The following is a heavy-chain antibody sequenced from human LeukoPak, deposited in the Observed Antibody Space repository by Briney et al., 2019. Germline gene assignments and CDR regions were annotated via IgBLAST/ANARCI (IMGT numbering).Heavy chain of an antibody. CDR2: ISAYNGNT. J-gene: IGHJ4*02. Sequence: ASVKVSCKASGYTFSSYGISWVRQAPGQGLEWMGWISAYNGNTKYAQKLQVRVTMTADTSTSTAYMELRSLRSDDTAVYYCARYMEEGFDSYFDYWGQGTLVTVSS. CDR1: GYTFSSYG. CDR3: ARYMEEGFDSYFDY. D-gene: IGHD3-9*01. V-gene: IGHV1-18*04.